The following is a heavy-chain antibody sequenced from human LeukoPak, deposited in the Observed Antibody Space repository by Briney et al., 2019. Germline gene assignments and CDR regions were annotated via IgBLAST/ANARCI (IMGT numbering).Heavy chain of an antibody. CDR1: GYTFTGYY. CDR3: ARAPSFSSWFDP. V-gene: IGHV1-2*02. CDR2: INPNSGGT. J-gene: IGHJ5*02. Sequence: ASVKVSCKASGYTFTGYYMHWVRQAPGQGLEWMGWINPNSGGTNYAQKFQGRVTMTRDTSISTAYMELSRLRSDDTAVYYCARAPSFSSWFDPWGQGTLVTVSS. D-gene: IGHD6-6*01.